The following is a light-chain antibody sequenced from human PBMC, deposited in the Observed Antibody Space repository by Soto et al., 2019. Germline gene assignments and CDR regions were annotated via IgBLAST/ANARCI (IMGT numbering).Light chain of an antibody. CDR3: QQYGSSPVT. Sequence: VLTQSPATLSLSPGERATLFCRASQRVSSGYLGWYQQKPGQAPRLLIYGVSTRATGIPDRFSGSGSETDFPLAISRVEPEDFAVYYCQQYGSSPVTFGQGTKLEIK. CDR1: QRVSSGY. J-gene: IGKJ2*01. CDR2: GVS. V-gene: IGKV3-20*01.